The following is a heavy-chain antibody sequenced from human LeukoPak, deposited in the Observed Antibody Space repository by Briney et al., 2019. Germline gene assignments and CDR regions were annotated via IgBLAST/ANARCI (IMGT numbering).Heavy chain of an antibody. CDR3: ARDRGYSYGSLDY. D-gene: IGHD5-18*01. V-gene: IGHV4-39*07. CDR2: IYYSGKT. J-gene: IGHJ4*02. Sequence: SETLSLTCTVSSGSISSSSYYWGWIRQPPGKGLEWIGSIYYSGKTSYNPSLKSRVTISVDKSKNQFSLKLSSVTAADTAVYYCARDRGYSYGSLDYWGQGTLVTVSS. CDR1: SGSISSSSYY.